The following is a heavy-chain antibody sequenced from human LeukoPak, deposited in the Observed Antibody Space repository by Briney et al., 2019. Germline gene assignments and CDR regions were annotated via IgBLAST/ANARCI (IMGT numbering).Heavy chain of an antibody. J-gene: IGHJ6*02. CDR1: GFPFSSYA. V-gene: IGHV3-64D*09. CDR3: VRGYSFGPYGMDV. D-gene: IGHD2-15*01. Sequence: GGSLRLSCSASGFPFSSYAMEWVRQAPGKGLEYVSAISDSGGSTYYADSVKGRFTISRDNSKNTLYLQMSSLRAEETAVYFCVRGYSFGPYGMDVWGQGTTVTVSS. CDR2: ISDSGGST.